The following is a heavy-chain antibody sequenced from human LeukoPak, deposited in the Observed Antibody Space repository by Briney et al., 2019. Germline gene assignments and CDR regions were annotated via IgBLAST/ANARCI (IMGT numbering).Heavy chain of an antibody. Sequence: PGGSLRLSCAASGFTFSSYEMNWVRQAPGEGLEWVSYISSSDSTIYYADSVKGRFTISRDNAKNSLYLQMNSLRAEDTAVYYCARVGPWVNPDYYYYYMDVWGKGTTVTVSS. V-gene: IGHV3-48*03. CDR2: ISSSDSTI. J-gene: IGHJ6*03. D-gene: IGHD1-14*01. CDR1: GFTFSSYE. CDR3: ARVGPWVNPDYYYYYMDV.